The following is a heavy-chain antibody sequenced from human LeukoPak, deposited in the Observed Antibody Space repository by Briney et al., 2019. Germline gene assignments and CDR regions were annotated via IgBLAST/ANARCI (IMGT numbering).Heavy chain of an antibody. CDR1: GFTFSSYW. J-gene: IGHJ4*02. V-gene: IGHV3-7*03. Sequence: GGSLRLSCAASGFTFSSYWMSWVRQAPGKGLEWVANIKQDGSEKYYVDSVKGRFTISRDNAKNSLYLRMNSLRVEDTAVYYCARDSSMLRGPLVIYYFDFWGQGTLVTVSS. CDR2: IKQDGSEK. CDR3: ARDSSMLRGPLVIYYFDF. D-gene: IGHD3-10*01.